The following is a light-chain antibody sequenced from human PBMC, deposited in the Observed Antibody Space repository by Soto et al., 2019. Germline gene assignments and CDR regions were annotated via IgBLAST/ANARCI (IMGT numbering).Light chain of an antibody. V-gene: IGLV4-69*01. CDR1: NEHSSYA. CDR2: LNSDGSH. CDR3: QTWGAGIRV. J-gene: IGLJ1*01. Sequence: QLVLTQSPSASASLGASVKLTCTLSNEHSSYAIAWHQQQPEKGPRFLMKLNSDGSHTKGDGIPDRFSGSTSGAERYLTISSLQSEDEADYYCQTWGAGIRVFGAGTKLTVL.